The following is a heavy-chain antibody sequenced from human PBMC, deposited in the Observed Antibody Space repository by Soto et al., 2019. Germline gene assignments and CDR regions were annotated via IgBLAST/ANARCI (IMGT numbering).Heavy chain of an antibody. V-gene: IGHV4-34*01. Sequence: PSETLSLTCAVYGGSFGGYYWSWIRQPPGKGLEWIGEINHSGSTNYNPSLKSRVTISVDTSKNQFSLKPSSVTAADTAVYYCARGGVVVVAARRLRRDNWFDPWGQGTLVTVSS. CDR1: GGSFGGYY. CDR2: INHSGST. J-gene: IGHJ5*02. CDR3: ARGGVVVVAARRLRRDNWFDP. D-gene: IGHD2-15*01.